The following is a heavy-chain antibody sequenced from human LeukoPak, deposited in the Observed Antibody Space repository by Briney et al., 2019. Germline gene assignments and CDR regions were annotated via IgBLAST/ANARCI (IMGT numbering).Heavy chain of an antibody. J-gene: IGHJ4*02. V-gene: IGHV4-59*01. CDR2: IYYSGST. CDR1: GGSISSYY. CDR3: ARDRLGRSNNHYFDY. D-gene: IGHD1-14*01. Sequence: PSETLSLTCTVSGGSISSYYWSWIRQPPGKGLECIGYIYYSGSTNYNPSLKSRVTISVDTSKNQFSLKLSSVTAADTAVYYCARDRLGRSNNHYFDYWGQGTLVTVSS.